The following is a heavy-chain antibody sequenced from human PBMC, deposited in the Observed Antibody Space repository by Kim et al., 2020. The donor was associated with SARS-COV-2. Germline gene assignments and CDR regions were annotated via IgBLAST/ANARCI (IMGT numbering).Heavy chain of an antibody. D-gene: IGHD2-21*02. CDR2: ISYDGSNK. CDR3: ARDQGTVVTYRGSPKIYYYYGMDV. CDR1: GFTFSSYA. J-gene: IGHJ6*02. V-gene: IGHV3-30*04. Sequence: GGSLRLSCAASGFTFSSYAMHWVRQAPGKGLEWVAVISYDGSNKYYADSVKGRFTISRDNSKNTLYLQMNSLRAEDTAVYYCARDQGTVVTYRGSPKIYYYYGMDVCGQGTTVTVSS.